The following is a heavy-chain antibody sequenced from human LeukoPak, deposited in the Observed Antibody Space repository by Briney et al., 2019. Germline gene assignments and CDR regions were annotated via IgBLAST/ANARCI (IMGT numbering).Heavy chain of an antibody. D-gene: IGHD5-18*01. V-gene: IGHV3-48*02. CDR2: ISSTSSTI. Sequence: QSGGSLRLSCAASGFTLSGYSMNWVRQAPGKGLEWVSYISSTSSTIYYADSVKGRFTISRDNAKNSLYLQMNSLRDEDTAVYYCAPAGAPTAMVFDYWGQGTLVTVSS. CDR3: APAGAPTAMVFDY. CDR1: GFTLSGYS. J-gene: IGHJ4*02.